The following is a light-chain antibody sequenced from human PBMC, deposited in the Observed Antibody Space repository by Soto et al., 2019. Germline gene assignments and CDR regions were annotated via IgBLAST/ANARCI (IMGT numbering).Light chain of an antibody. CDR3: SSSTSSGTVV. CDR1: SNDVGGFNY. J-gene: IGLJ2*01. CDR2: EVS. V-gene: IGLV2-14*01. Sequence: QSALTQPASVSGSPGQSITISCTGSSNDVGGFNYVSWYQQHPGKAPKLMNYEVSNRPSGVSNRFSGSNSGNTASLTISGVQAEDEADYYCSSSTSSGTVVFGGGTKLTVL.